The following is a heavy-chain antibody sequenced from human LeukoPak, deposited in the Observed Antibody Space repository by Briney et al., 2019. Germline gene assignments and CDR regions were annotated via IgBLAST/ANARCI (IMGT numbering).Heavy chain of an antibody. Sequence: GGSLRLSCAASGFTVTSNYMSWVRQAPGKGLEWVSLIYSAGSTYYADSVKGRFTISRDNSKNTLYLQMNSLRAEDTAVYYCAKGSSGWCFDYWGQGTLVTVSS. V-gene: IGHV3-66*01. J-gene: IGHJ4*02. CDR2: IYSAGST. CDR1: GFTVTSNY. D-gene: IGHD6-19*01. CDR3: AKGSSGWCFDY.